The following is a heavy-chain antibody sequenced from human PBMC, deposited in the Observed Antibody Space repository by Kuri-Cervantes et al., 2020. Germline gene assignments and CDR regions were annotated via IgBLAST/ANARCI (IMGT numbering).Heavy chain of an antibody. J-gene: IGHJ3*02. CDR1: GYSFTSYW. V-gene: IGHV5-51*01. CDR3: ARPEGDAFEI. Sequence: GGSLRLSCKGSGYSFTSYWIGWVRQTPGKGLEWMGMIYAGDSDSRYSPPFRGQVTMSVDKSISTGYLQWNSLKASDTGMYFCARPEGDAFEIWGQGTMVTVSS. CDR2: IYAGDSDS.